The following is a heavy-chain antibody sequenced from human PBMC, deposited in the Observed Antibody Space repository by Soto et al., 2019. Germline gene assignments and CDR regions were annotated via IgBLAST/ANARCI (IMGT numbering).Heavy chain of an antibody. CDR2: IDPSDSYT. V-gene: IGHV5-10-1*01. CDR1: GYSFTSYW. Sequence: GESLKISCNGSGYSFTSYWISWVRQMPGKGLEWMGRIDPSDSYTNYSPSFQGHVTISADKSISTAYLQWSSLKASDTAMYYCARPRTAGREKTTAGMDVWGQGTRVTVSS. D-gene: IGHD4-4*01. CDR3: ARPRTAGREKTTAGMDV. J-gene: IGHJ6*02.